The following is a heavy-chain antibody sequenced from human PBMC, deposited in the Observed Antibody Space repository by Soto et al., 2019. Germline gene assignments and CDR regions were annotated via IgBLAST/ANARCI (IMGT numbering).Heavy chain of an antibody. CDR3: ARADYYDSSGFYYDC. V-gene: IGHV1-46*01. J-gene: IGHJ4*02. Sequence: QVQLVQSGAEVKKPGASVKVSCKASGYIFTNHYIHWVRQAPGQGLEWMGIINPSGGSTNYLQKFQGRITMTRDTSTNTVYIELRSLRSEYTAFYFCARADYYDSSGFYYDCWGQGTLVTVSS. CDR1: GYIFTNHY. D-gene: IGHD3-22*01. CDR2: INPSGGST.